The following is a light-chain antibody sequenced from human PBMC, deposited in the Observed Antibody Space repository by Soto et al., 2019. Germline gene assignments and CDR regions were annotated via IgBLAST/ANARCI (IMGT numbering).Light chain of an antibody. CDR2: LGS. Sequence: DIVMTQSPLSLPVTPGEPASISCRSSQSLLHSNGYNYLDWDLQKPGHSPQLLIYLGSLRASGVTDRVSGSGSGTDFTLKISRVEAEDVGIYYGMQSLQTAHTFGEGTKLETK. CDR1: QSLLHSNGYNY. CDR3: MQSLQTAHT. V-gene: IGKV2-28*01. J-gene: IGKJ2*01.